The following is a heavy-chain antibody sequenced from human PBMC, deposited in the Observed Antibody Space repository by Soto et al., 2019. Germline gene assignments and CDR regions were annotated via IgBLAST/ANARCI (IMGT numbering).Heavy chain of an antibody. J-gene: IGHJ4*02. CDR2: INYRETT. CDR1: GGSIINGDTY. D-gene: IGHD2-15*01. CDR3: ARDAPGVAPY. V-gene: IGHV4-31*03. Sequence: QVQLQESGPGLVKPSQTLSLTCTVSGGSIINGDTYLNWIRQHPEKGLEWMGYINYRETTNYNPALKSRILISIDTSKNQFSLRLTSVTAADTAVYYCARDAPGVAPYWGQGTLVTVSS.